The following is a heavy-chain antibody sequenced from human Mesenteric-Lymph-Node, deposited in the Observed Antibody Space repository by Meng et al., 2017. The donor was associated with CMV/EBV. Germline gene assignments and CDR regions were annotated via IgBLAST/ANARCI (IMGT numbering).Heavy chain of an antibody. V-gene: IGHV4-59*01. CDR2: IYYSGST. CDR1: GGSISSYY. Sequence: GSLRLSCTVSGGSISSYYWSWIRQPPGKGLEWIGYIYYSGSTNYNPSLKSRVTISVDTSKNQFSLKLSSVTAADTAVYYCARGSGGLPDYWGQGTLVTVSS. J-gene: IGHJ4*02. CDR3: ARGSGGLPDY. D-gene: IGHD2-15*01.